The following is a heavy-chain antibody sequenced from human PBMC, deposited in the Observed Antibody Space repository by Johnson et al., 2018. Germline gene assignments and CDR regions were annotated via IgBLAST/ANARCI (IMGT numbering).Heavy chain of an antibody. V-gene: IGHV5-51*01. CDR3: ARQAGGTYLSNDASDI. D-gene: IGHD1-26*01. Sequence: VQLVESGAEVKKXGESLKIXCKGSGYSFTSYWIGWVRQMPGKGLEWMGIVYPGDSETRYSPSFQGQVTISADTSRRTAYLQWSSLKASDTAMYYCARQAGGTYLSNDASDIWGQGTMVTVSS. J-gene: IGHJ3*02. CDR2: VYPGDSET. CDR1: GYSFTSYW.